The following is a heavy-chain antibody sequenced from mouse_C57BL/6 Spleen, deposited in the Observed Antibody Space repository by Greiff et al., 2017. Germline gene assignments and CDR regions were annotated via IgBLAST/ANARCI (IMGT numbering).Heavy chain of an antibody. D-gene: IGHD2-3*01. CDR1: GFTFSSYA. CDR3: ARKRDGYPYFDY. CDR2: ISDGGSYT. V-gene: IGHV5-4*01. J-gene: IGHJ2*01. Sequence: EVHLVESGGGLVKPGGSLKLSCAASGFTFSSYAMSWVRQTPEKRLEWVATISDGGSYTYYPDNVKGRFTISRDNAKNNLYLQMSHLKSEDTAMYYCARKRDGYPYFDYWGQGTTLTVSS.